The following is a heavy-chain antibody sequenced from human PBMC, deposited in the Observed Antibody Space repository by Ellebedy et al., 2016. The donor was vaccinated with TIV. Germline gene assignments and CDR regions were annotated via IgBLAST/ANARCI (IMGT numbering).Heavy chain of an antibody. CDR3: ATESLGLSWYFDL. CDR2: FDPEDGEA. D-gene: IGHD7-27*01. J-gene: IGHJ2*01. CDR1: GYTLTELS. V-gene: IGHV1-24*01. Sequence: ASVKVSCKVSGYTLTELSMHWVRQAPGKGLEWMGSFDPEDGEAIYAQKFQGRVTMTEDTSTDTAYMELSSLRSEDTAVYYCATESLGLSWYFDLWGRGTLVTVSS.